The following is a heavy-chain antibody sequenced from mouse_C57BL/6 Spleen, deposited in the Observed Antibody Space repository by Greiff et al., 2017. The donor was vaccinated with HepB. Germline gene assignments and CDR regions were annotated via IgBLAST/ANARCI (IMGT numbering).Heavy chain of an antibody. V-gene: IGHV1-9*01. Sequence: QVQLKQSGAELMKPGASVKLSCKATGYTFTGYWIEWVKQRPGHGLEWIGEILPGSGSTNYNEKFKGKATFTADTSSNTAYMQLSSLTTEDSAIYYCARGNYYGSSYVRAMDYWGQGTSVTVSS. CDR2: ILPGSGST. D-gene: IGHD1-1*01. CDR3: ARGNYYGSSYVRAMDY. J-gene: IGHJ4*01. CDR1: GYTFTGYW.